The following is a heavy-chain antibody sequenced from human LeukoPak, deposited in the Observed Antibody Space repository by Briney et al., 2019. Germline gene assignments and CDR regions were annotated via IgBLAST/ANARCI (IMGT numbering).Heavy chain of an antibody. V-gene: IGHV1-2*02. J-gene: IGHJ4*02. CDR1: GYTFTGYY. CDR2: INPYSGDT. Sequence: GASVKVSCKASGYTFTGYYIHWVRQAPGQGLEWMGWINPYSGDTIFAQKFQGRVSMTRDTPISTAYMELSRLRSDDTALYYCGRSRIFEVGLTGIDYWGQGTLVTVSS. D-gene: IGHD3-3*02. CDR3: GRSRIFEVGLTGIDY.